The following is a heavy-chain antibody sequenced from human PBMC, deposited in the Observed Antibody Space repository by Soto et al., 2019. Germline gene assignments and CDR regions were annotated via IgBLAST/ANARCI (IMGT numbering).Heavy chain of an antibody. V-gene: IGHV3-73*02. CDR1: GFTFSGSA. CDR2: IRSKVNSYAT. CDR3: TSGNSGVY. Sequence: EVQLVESGGGLVQPGGSLKLSCAASGFTFSGSAMHWVRQASGKGLEWVGRIRSKVNSYATAYAASVKGRCTISRDDSKNTAYLQMNSLKTEDTAVYYCTSGNSGVYWGQGNLVTVSS. D-gene: IGHD2-21*01. J-gene: IGHJ4*02.